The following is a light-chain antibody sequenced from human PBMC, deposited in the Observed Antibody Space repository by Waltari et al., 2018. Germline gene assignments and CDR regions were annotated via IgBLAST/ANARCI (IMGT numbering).Light chain of an antibody. V-gene: IGKV3-15*01. CDR1: QIVSSN. J-gene: IGKJ3*01. CDR2: GAS. CDR3: QQYNNWPPGVT. Sequence: EIVMTQSPATLSVSPGERATLSCRASQIVSSNLAWYQQKPGQAPRFLIYGASTRATGIPARFSGSGSGTEFTLTISSLQSEDFAVYYCQQYNNWPPGVTFGPGTKVDIK.